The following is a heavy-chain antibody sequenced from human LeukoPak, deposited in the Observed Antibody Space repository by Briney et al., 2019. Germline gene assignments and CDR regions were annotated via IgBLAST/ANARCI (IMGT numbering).Heavy chain of an antibody. CDR2: INHSGST. J-gene: IGHJ3*02. Sequence: PSETLSLTCAVYGGSFSGYYWSWIRQPPGRGLEWIGEINHSGSTNYNPSLKSRVTISVDTSKNQFSQKLSSVTAADTAVYYCARGHSSGWYGLFDIWGQGTIVTVSS. D-gene: IGHD6-19*01. CDR3: ARGHSSGWYGLFDI. V-gene: IGHV4-34*01. CDR1: GGSFSGYY.